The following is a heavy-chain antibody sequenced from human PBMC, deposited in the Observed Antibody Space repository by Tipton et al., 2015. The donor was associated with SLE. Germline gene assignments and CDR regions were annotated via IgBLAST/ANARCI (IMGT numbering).Heavy chain of an antibody. CDR1: GFTFSKFG. Sequence: SLRLSCVASGFTFSKFGIHWIRQAPGKGLEWVSFIRDDGSSTYYAASVKGRFTISRDNSKNTLYLQMNSLRAEDTAIYYCAKDFTVGAGYFDYWGQGTLVTVSS. D-gene: IGHD4-23*01. V-gene: IGHV3-30*02. CDR3: AKDFTVGAGYFDY. J-gene: IGHJ4*02. CDR2: IRDDGSST.